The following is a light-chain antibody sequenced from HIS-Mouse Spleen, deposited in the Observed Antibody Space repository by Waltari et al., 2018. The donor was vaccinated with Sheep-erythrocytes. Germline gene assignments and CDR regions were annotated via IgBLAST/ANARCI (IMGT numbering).Light chain of an antibody. CDR2: DDS. J-gene: IGLJ1*01. V-gene: IGLV3-21*02. CDR1: NLGSKS. CDR3: QVWDSSSDHPYV. Sequence: SYVLTQPPSVSVAPGQTARIPCGGNNLGSKSVPWYQQKPGQAPVLVVYDDSDRPSGIPERFSGSNSGNTATLTISRVEAGDEADYYCQVWDSSSDHPYVFGTGTKVTVL.